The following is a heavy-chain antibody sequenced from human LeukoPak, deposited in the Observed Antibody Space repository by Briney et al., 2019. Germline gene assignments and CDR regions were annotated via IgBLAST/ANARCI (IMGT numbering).Heavy chain of an antibody. J-gene: IGHJ4*02. D-gene: IGHD3-10*01. V-gene: IGHV3-7*01. CDR3: ASLGDYGSGSYYNFDY. CDR2: IRHDGSEE. CDR1: GFTFSRHW. Sequence: GGSLRLSCVASGFTFSRHWMSWVRQAPGKRLEWVANIRHDGSEEYYADSVKGRFTISRDNAKISLFLQMNSLRAEDTAVYYCASLGDYGSGSYYNFDYWGQGTLVTVSS.